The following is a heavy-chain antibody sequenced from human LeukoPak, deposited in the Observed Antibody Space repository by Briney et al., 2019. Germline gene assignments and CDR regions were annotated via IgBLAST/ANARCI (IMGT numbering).Heavy chain of an antibody. CDR1: GGSISSGSYY. J-gene: IGHJ4*02. CDR2: IYTSGST. D-gene: IGHD2-2*01. V-gene: IGHV4-61*02. CDR3: ARVAVGYEGYFDY. Sequence: SQTLSLTCTVSGGSISSGSYYWSWIRQPAGKGLGWIGRIYTSGSTNYNPSLKSRVTISVDTSKNQFSLKLSSVTAADTAVYYCARVAVGYEGYFDYWGQGTLVTVSS.